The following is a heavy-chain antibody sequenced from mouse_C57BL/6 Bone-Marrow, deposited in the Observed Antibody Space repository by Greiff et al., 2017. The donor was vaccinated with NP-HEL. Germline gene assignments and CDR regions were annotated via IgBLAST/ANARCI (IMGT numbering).Heavy chain of an antibody. J-gene: IGHJ3*01. CDR2: INPNTGGT. CDR1: GYTFTDYY. D-gene: IGHD3-2*02. Sequence: VQLQQSGPELVKPGASVKISCKASGYTFTDYYMNWVKQSHGKSLEWIGDINPNTGGTSYNQKFKGKATLTVDKSSSTAYMELRSLTSEDAAVYYCARLGSAGYGDWGQGTLVTVSA. CDR3: ARLGSAGYGD. V-gene: IGHV1-26*01.